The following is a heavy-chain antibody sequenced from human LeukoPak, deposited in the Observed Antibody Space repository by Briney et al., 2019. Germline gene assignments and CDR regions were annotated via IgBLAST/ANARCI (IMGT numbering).Heavy chain of an antibody. D-gene: IGHD3-10*01. V-gene: IGHV3-23*01. Sequence: PGGSLRLSCAASGFTFSSYAMSWVRQAPGKGLEWVSAISGSGGSTYYADSVKGRFTISRDNSKNTLYLQMNSLRAEDTAVYYCAKGANVLLWFGEADGRRGYFDYWGQGTLVTVSS. J-gene: IGHJ4*02. CDR1: GFTFSSYA. CDR3: AKGANVLLWFGEADGRRGYFDY. CDR2: ISGSGGST.